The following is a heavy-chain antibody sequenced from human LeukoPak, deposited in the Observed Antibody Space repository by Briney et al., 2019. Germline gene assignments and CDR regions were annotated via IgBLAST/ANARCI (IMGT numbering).Heavy chain of an antibody. J-gene: IGHJ5*02. CDR2: INHSGGT. Sequence: SETLSLTCAVYGGSFSGYYWSWIRQPPGKGLEWIGEINHSGGTNYNPSLKSRVTISVDTSKNQFSLKLSSVTAADTAVYYCAMHCTNGVCYTPWGQGTLVTVSS. V-gene: IGHV4-34*01. D-gene: IGHD2-8*01. CDR3: AMHCTNGVCYTP. CDR1: GGSFSGYY.